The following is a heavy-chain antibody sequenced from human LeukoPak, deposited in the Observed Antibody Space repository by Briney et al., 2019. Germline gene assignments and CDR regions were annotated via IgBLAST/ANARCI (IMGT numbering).Heavy chain of an antibody. CDR2: INHSGST. CDR1: GGSFSGYY. J-gene: IGHJ4*02. CDR3: ARGENDYGDY. Sequence: SETLSLTCAVYGGSFSGYYWSWIRQPPGKGLEWIGEINHSGSTNYNPSLKSRVTISVDTSNNQFSLKLSSVTAADTVVYYCARGENDYGDYFGQGTLVTVPS. V-gene: IGHV4-34*01.